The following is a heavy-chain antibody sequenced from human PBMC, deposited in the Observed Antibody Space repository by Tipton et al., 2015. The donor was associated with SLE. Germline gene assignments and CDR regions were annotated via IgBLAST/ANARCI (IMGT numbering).Heavy chain of an antibody. V-gene: IGHV4-34*01. CDR2: INHSGST. J-gene: IGHJ3*02. Sequence: TLSLTCAVYGGSFSVYYWSWIRQSPGKGLEWIGEINHSGSTNYNPSLKSRVTISVDTSKNQFSLKLSSVTAADTAVYYCARGLSITMIVVPRGGAFDIWGQGTMVTVSS. CDR3: ARGLSITMIVVPRGGAFDI. D-gene: IGHD3-22*01. CDR1: GGSFSVYY.